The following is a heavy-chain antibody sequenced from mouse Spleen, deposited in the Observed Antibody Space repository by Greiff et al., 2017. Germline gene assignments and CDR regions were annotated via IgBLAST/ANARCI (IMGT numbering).Heavy chain of an antibody. V-gene: IGHV5-9*01. D-gene: IGHD4-1*01. J-gene: IGHJ1*01. CDR2: ISSGGGNT. CDR1: GFTFSSYA. Sequence: EVMLVESGGGLVKLGGSLKLSCAASGFTFSSYAMSWVRQTPEKRLEWVATISSGGGNTYYPDSVKGRFTISRDNAKNTLYLQMSSLKSEDTAMYYCARQVANWERGYWYFDVWGAGTTVTVSS. CDR3: ARQVANWERGYWYFDV.